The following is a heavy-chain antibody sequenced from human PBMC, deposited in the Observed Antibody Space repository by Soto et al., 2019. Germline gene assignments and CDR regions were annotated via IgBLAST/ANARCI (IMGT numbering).Heavy chain of an antibody. CDR3: ARNIHIWSGHPFDY. J-gene: IGHJ4*02. V-gene: IGHV4-59*01. CDR1: GGSISSYY. D-gene: IGHD3-3*02. CDR2: IYYSGST. Sequence: PSETLSLTCTVSGGSISSYYWSWIRQPPGKGLEWIGYIYYSGSTNYNPSLKSRVTISVDTSKNQFSLKLSSVTAADTAVYYCARNIHIWSGHPFDYWGQGTLVTVYS.